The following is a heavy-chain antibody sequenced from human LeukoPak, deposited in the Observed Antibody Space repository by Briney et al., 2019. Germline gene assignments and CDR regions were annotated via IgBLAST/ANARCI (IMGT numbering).Heavy chain of an antibody. Sequence: PGGSLRLSCAASGFTFSDYYMSWIRQAPGKGLEWVSYISSSSSYTNYADSVKGRFNISRDNAKNSLYLQMNSLRAEDTAVYYCARGEYYFDYWGQGTLVTVSS. CDR2: ISSSSSYT. V-gene: IGHV3-11*05. CDR3: ARGEYYFDY. CDR1: GFTFSDYY. J-gene: IGHJ4*02.